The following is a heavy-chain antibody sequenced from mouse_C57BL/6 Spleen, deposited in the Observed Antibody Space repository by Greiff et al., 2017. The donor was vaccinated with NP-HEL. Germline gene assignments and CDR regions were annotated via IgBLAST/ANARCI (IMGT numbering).Heavy chain of an antibody. CDR1: GYAFGGSG. D-gene: IGHD1-2*01. CDR2: IYPGDGDT. J-gene: IGHJ2*01. V-gene: IGHV1-80*01. CDR3: ARSDTGHYCCFDY. Sequence: LHHSGAELVRPGASVKISCKASGYAFGGSGMNWVRQRPGKGLEWIGRIYPGDGDTNYKGKFKGKATLTADKSSSTAYMQLSSLTSEDSAVYFCARSDTGHYCCFDYWGQGTPLTVSS.